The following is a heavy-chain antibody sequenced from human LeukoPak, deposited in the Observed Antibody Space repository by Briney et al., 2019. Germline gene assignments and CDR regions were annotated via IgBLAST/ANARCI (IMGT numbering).Heavy chain of an antibody. CDR3: ARGGPALFDY. D-gene: IGHD6-25*01. V-gene: IGHV4-39*07. CDR1: GGSISSSSYY. CDR2: IYYSGST. Sequence: SETLSLTCTVSGGSISSSSYYWGWIRQPPGKGLEWIGSIYYSGSTYYNPSLKSRVTISVDTSKNQFSLRLSSVTAADTAVYYCARGGPALFDYWGQGTLVTVSS. J-gene: IGHJ4*02.